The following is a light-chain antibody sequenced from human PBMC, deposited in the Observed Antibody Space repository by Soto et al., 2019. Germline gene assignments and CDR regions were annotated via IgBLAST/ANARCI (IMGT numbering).Light chain of an antibody. CDR1: QAISDW. V-gene: IGKV1-5*01. J-gene: IGKJ1*01. CDR3: QQYHTYST. CDR2: DVS. Sequence: DIQMTQSPSTLSASVGDRVSITCRASQAISDWLAWYQQKPGQVPELLIFDVSTLESGVRSRFSGSRSGTEFTLTISSLQPDDFATYFCQQYHTYSTFGQGTKVEVK.